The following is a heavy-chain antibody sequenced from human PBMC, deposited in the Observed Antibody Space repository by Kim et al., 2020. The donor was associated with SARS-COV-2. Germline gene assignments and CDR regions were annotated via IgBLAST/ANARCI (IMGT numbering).Heavy chain of an antibody. Sequence: TNTTYADSGKGRFNNSKDNTKNSLYLQMNGLRAEDTAVYYCVRENYWAFDIWGQGTMVTVSS. D-gene: IGHD1-7*01. V-gene: IGHV3-11*06. J-gene: IGHJ3*02. CDR3: VRENYWAFDI. CDR2: TNT.